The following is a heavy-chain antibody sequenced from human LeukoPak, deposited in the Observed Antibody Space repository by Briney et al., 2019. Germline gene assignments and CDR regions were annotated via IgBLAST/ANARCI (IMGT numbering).Heavy chain of an antibody. J-gene: IGHJ6*02. D-gene: IGHD6-19*01. Sequence: ASVKVSCKASGYTFTSYDINWVRQATGQGLEWMGWMNPNSGNTGYAQKFQGRVTMTRNTSISTAHMELSSLRSEDTTVYYCARGLWLDDSYYYYGMDVWGQGTTVTVSS. V-gene: IGHV1-8*01. CDR1: GYTFTSYD. CDR3: ARGLWLDDSYYYYGMDV. CDR2: MNPNSGNT.